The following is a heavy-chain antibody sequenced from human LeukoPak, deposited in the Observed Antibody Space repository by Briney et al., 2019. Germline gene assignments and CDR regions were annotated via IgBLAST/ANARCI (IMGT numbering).Heavy chain of an antibody. CDR1: GGSISSSSYY. CDR3: ARDKPRYCSSTSCYEDAFDI. Sequence: SETLSLTCTVSGGSISSSSYYWGWIRQPPGKGLEWIGSIYYSGSTYYNPSLKSRVTISVDRSKNQFSLKLSSVTAADTAVYYCARDKPRYCSSTSCYEDAFDIWGQGTMVTVSS. J-gene: IGHJ3*02. CDR2: IYYSGST. D-gene: IGHD2-2*01. V-gene: IGHV4-39*07.